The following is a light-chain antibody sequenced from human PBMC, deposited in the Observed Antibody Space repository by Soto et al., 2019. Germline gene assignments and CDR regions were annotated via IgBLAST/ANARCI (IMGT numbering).Light chain of an antibody. V-gene: IGKV3-20*01. CDR3: QQYGSSPWT. J-gene: IGKJ1*01. Sequence: ESVLTQSPGTLSLSPGERATLSCRASQSVSRRYLAWYQQKPGQAPRLLIYGASSRATGIPDSFSGSGSGTDFTLTITRLEPEDFAVYYCQQYGSSPWTFGQGTKVEI. CDR2: GAS. CDR1: QSVSRRY.